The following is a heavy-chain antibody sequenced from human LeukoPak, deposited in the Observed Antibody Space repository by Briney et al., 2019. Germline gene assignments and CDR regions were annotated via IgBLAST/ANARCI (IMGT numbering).Heavy chain of an antibody. CDR1: GGTFSSYA. CDR3: ARDSCSGGSCYRGFDY. CDR2: IIPIFGTA. D-gene: IGHD2-15*01. V-gene: IGHV1-69*05. J-gene: IGHJ4*02. Sequence: SVKVSCKASGGTFSSYAISWVRQAPGQGLEWMGRIIPIFGTANYAQKFQGRVTITTDESTSTAYMELSSLRSEDTAVYYCARDSCSGGSCYRGFDYWGQGTLVTVSS.